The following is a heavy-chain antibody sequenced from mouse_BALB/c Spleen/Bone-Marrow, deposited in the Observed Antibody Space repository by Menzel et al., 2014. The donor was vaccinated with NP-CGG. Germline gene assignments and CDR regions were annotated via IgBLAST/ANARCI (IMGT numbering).Heavy chain of an antibody. CDR1: GFNIKDTY. V-gene: IGHV14-3*02. CDR2: IDPANGNT. D-gene: IGHD2-1*01. Sequence: VQPQQSGAEHVKPGASVKLSCTSSGFNIKDTYMHWVKQRPEQGLDWIGRIDPANGNTKYDPKFQGKATITADTSSNAAYLQLSSLTSEVTAVYYCAREDYGNCYAMDYWGQGTSVTVSS. J-gene: IGHJ4*01. CDR3: AREDYGNCYAMDY.